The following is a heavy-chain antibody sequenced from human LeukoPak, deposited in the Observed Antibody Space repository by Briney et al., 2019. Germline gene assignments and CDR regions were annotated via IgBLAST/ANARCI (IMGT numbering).Heavy chain of an antibody. J-gene: IGHJ4*02. V-gene: IGHV4-34*01. CDR3: ARGRSSWYSSVGYFDY. D-gene: IGHD6-13*01. CDR1: GGSFSGYY. Sequence: SETLSLTCAVYGGSFSGYYWSWLRQPPGKGLEWIGEINHSGSTNYNPSLKSRVTISVDTSKNQFSLKLSSVTAADTAVYYCARGRSSWYSSVGYFDYWGQGTLVTVSS. CDR2: INHSGST.